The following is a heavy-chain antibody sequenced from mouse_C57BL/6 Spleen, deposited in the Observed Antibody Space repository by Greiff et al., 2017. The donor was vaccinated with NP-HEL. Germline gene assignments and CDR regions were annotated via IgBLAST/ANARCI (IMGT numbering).Heavy chain of an antibody. D-gene: IGHD3-2*01. Sequence: QVQLQQSGPELVKPGASVKISCKALGYAFSSSWMNWVKQRPGKGLGWIGRFYPGVGVTNYNGRFKGKATLTADTSSSTGYMQLSSLTSEDAAVYFCARERQLGLLFAYWGQGTLVTVSA. V-gene: IGHV1-82*01. CDR1: GYAFSSSW. J-gene: IGHJ3*01. CDR3: ARERQLGLLFAY. CDR2: FYPGVGVT.